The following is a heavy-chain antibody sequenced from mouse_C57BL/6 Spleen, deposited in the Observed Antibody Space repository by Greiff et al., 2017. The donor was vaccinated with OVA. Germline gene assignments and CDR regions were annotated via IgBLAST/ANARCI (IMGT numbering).Heavy chain of an antibody. CDR1: GYTFTSYG. D-gene: IGHD1-1*01. J-gene: IGHJ2*01. CDR3: ARDDLLLRYDDY. V-gene: IGHV1-81*01. CDR2: IYPRSGNT. Sequence: QVQLQQSGAELARPGASVKLSCKASGYTFTSYGISWVKQRTGQGLEWIGEIYPRSGNTYYNEKFKGKATLTADKSSSTAYMELRSLTSEDSAVYFCARDDLLLRYDDYWGQGTTLTVSS.